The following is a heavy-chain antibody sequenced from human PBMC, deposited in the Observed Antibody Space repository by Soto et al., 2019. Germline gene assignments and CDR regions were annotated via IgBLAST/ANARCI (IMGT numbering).Heavy chain of an antibody. CDR3: ARLGHPGH. J-gene: IGHJ4*02. V-gene: IGHV1-69*01. Sequence: QVQLVQSGAEVKKPGSSVKVSCTASGGSLRNSVISWVRQAPAQRLEWMGGVIPILGTANYAQKFQGRVTVAAVEATSTAYMDLSSLSPNDTAVYYCARLGHPGHWGPGTLVIVSS. CDR2: VIPILGTA. CDR1: GGSLRNSV.